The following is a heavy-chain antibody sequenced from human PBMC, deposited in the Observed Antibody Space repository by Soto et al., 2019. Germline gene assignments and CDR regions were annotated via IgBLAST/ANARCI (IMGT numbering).Heavy chain of an antibody. V-gene: IGHV1-46*01. Sequence: GASVKVSCKASGYTFTSYYMHWVRQAPGQGLEWMGIINPSGGSTSYAQKFQGRVTMTRDTSTSTVYMELSSLRSEDTAVYYCARELLYSSSWYGGSGTHYYYGMDVWGQGTTVTVS. J-gene: IGHJ6*02. D-gene: IGHD6-13*01. CDR1: GYTFTSYY. CDR3: ARELLYSSSWYGGSGTHYYYGMDV. CDR2: INPSGGST.